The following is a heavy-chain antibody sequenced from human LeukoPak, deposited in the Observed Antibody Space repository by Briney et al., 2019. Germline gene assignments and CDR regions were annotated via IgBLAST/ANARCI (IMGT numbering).Heavy chain of an antibody. V-gene: IGHV4-39*01. D-gene: IGHD4-17*01. CDR1: GGSISSSSYY. CDR2: IYYSGST. CDR3: ARSLRSGDYVFDY. J-gene: IGHJ4*02. Sequence: SETLSLTCTVSGGSISSSSYYWGWIRQPPGTGLEWIGSIYYSGSTYYNPSLKSRVTISVDTSKNQFSLKLSSVTAADTAVYYCARSLRSGDYVFDYWGQGTLVTVSS.